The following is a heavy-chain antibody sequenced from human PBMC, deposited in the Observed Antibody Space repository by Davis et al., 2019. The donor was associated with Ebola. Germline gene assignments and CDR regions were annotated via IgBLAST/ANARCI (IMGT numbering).Heavy chain of an antibody. V-gene: IGHV4-39*07. CDR3: AGSGGATSAYWYFDL. D-gene: IGHD1-26*01. Sequence: SETLSLTCTVSGGSISSSSYYWGWIRQPPGKGLEWIGSIYYSGSTYYNPSLKSRVTISVDKSKNQFYLKLSSVTAADTAVYYCAGSGGATSAYWYFDLWGRGTLVTVSS. CDR1: GGSISSSSYY. J-gene: IGHJ2*01. CDR2: IYYSGST.